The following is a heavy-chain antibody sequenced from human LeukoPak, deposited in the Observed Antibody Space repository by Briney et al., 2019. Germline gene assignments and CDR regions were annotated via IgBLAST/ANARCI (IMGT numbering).Heavy chain of an antibody. CDR1: GYTFTGYY. CDR2: INPNSGGT. CDR3: ATSLDYYGSGSYYNAFDI. J-gene: IGHJ3*02. D-gene: IGHD3-10*01. V-gene: IGHV1-2*02. Sequence: ASVKVSCKASGYTFTGYYMHWVRQAPGQGLEWMGWINPNSGGTNYAQKFQGRVTMTRDTSISTAYMELSRLRSDDTAVSYCATSLDYYGSGSYYNAFDIWGQGTMVTVSS.